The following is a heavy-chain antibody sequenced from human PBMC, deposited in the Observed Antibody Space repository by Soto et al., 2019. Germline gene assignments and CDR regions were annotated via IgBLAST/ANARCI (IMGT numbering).Heavy chain of an antibody. Sequence: QVQLQESGPGLVKPSETLSLTCTVSGGSISNHYWSWIRQPPGKGLEWIGYIYYNGNTNYNPSLKSRVTMSVDTSKNQFSLKLSSVTAADTAVYYCARSNWYSAYWGQGTLVTVSS. J-gene: IGHJ4*02. CDR1: GGSISNHY. D-gene: IGHD7-27*01. CDR3: ARSNWYSAY. CDR2: IYYNGNT. V-gene: IGHV4-59*11.